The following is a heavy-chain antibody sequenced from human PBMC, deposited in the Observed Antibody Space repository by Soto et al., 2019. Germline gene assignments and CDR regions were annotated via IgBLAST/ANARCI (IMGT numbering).Heavy chain of an antibody. J-gene: IGHJ4*02. Sequence: PSETLSLTCGVSDYSINSGYYWGWIRQPPGKGLEWIGNIYHSGSTHYNPALKSRVTISVDTSKNQFSLKLKSVTAADTAVYYCTRRGSSGTPVDYWGQGTLVTVSS. CDR3: TRRGSSGTPVDY. CDR1: DYSINSGYY. D-gene: IGHD1-26*01. V-gene: IGHV4-38-2*01. CDR2: IYHSGST.